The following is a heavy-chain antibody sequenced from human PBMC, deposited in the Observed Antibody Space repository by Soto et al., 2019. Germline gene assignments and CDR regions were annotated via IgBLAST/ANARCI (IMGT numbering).Heavy chain of an antibody. D-gene: IGHD3-9*01. V-gene: IGHV3-30*18. CDR2: ISYDGSNK. Sequence: GGSLRLSCAASGFTFSSYGMHWVRQAPGKGLEWVAVISYDGSNKYYADSVKGRFTISRDNSKNTLYLQMNSLRAEDTAVYYCAKSISTYYDILTGYYLLDAFDIWGQGTMVTVSS. CDR1: GFTFSSYG. CDR3: AKSISTYYDILTGYYLLDAFDI. J-gene: IGHJ3*02.